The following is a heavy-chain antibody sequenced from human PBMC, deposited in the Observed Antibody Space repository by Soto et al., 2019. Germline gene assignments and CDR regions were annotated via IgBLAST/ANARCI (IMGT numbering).Heavy chain of an antibody. V-gene: IGHV1-2*04. J-gene: IGHJ4*02. CDR1: GYTFTGYY. CDR2: INPNSGGT. Sequence: GASVKVSCKASGYTFTGYYMHWVRQAPGQGLEWMGWINPNSGGTNYAQKFQGWVTMTRDTSISTAYMELSRLRSDDTAVYYCGRARAYSGYDIPVGDYDYWGQGTPVTVSS. D-gene: IGHD5-12*01. CDR3: GRARAYSGYDIPVGDYDY.